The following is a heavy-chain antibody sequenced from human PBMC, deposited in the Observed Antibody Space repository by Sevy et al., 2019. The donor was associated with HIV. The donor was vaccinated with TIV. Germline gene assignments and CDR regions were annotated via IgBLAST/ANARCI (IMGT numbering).Heavy chain of an antibody. D-gene: IGHD2-21*02. J-gene: IGHJ4*02. CDR1: AGSISSGDYY. CDR2: IYYSGST. CDR3: ARECGGDCYTGFDC. V-gene: IGHV4-30-4*01. Sequence: SETLSLTCTVSAGSISSGDYYWSWIRQPPGKGLEWIGYIYYSGSTYYNPSLKSRVTISVDTSKNQFSLKLNSVTAADTAVYYCARECGGDCYTGFDCWGQGTLVTVSS.